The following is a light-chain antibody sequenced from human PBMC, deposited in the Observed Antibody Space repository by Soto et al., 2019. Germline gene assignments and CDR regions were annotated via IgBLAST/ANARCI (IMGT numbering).Light chain of an antibody. V-gene: IGLV1-44*01. Sequence: QSVLTQPPSASGTPGQRVTISCSGSSSNIRSNTVNWYQQLPGTAPKLLIYSNNQRPSGVPDRFSGSKSGTSASLAISGLQSEDEADYYCAAWHGSLNGWVFGGGTKLTVL. CDR2: SNN. J-gene: IGLJ3*02. CDR1: SSNIRSNT. CDR3: AAWHGSLNGWV.